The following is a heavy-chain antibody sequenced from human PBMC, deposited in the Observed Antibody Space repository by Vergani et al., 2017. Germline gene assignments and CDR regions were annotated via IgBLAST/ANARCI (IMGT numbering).Heavy chain of an antibody. CDR3: ARRDSSSRYDDAFDI. CDR2: IYTSGST. J-gene: IGHJ3*02. V-gene: IGHV4-61*02. CDR1: GGSISSGSYY. Sequence: QVQLQESGPGLVKPSQTLSLTCTVSGGSISSGSYYWSWIRQPAGKGLEWIGRIYTSGSTNYNPSLKSRVTISLDTSKNQFSLKLSSVTAADTAVYYCARRDSSSRYDDAFDIWGQGTMVTVSS. D-gene: IGHD6-13*01.